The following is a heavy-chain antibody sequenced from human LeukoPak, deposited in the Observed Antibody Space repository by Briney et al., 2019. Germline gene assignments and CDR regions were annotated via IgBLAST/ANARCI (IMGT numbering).Heavy chain of an antibody. V-gene: IGHV3-30-3*01. J-gene: IGHJ3*02. CDR3: ASAQGDGAFDI. D-gene: IGHD5-24*01. Sequence: GGSLRLSCAASGFTFSSYAMHWVRQAPGKGLEWVAVISYDGSNKYYADSVKGRFTISRDNSKNTLYLQMNSLRAEDTAVYYCASAQGDGAFDIWGQGTMVTVSS. CDR1: GFTFSSYA. CDR2: ISYDGSNK.